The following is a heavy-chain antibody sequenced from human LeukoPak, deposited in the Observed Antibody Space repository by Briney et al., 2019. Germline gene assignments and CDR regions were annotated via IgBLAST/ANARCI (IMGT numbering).Heavy chain of an antibody. CDR2: THYRSKLYN. V-gene: IGHV6-1*01. Sequence: SQTLSLTCALSGDSVSSKCAGWNWLRQSPSRGLEWLRRTHYRSKLYNDYAVPVTSPLTINQETSKNQFSLQLTSVTPEDTTANYCARDPPGPDTNFGYLGQGTLV. CDR3: ARDPPGPDTNFGY. J-gene: IGHJ4*03. CDR1: GDSVSSKCAG. D-gene: IGHD2-8*02.